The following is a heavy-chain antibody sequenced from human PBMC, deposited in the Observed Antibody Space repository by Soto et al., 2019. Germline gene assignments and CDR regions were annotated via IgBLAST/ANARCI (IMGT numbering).Heavy chain of an antibody. D-gene: IGHD2-8*02. CDR1: GFSFNTRGVG. CDR3: AHLVPGPLSFAY. CDR2: IYWDGDR. V-gene: IGHV2-5*02. J-gene: IGHJ4*02. Sequence: QITLKESGPTLMKPTQPLALTCTFSGFSFNTRGVGVVWIRQPPGKALEWLAVIYWDGDRRYSPSLTDRLSITKDMPTRQVSLTMTNGDPVDAVTYHCAHLVPGPLSFAYWGQGALVTVSS.